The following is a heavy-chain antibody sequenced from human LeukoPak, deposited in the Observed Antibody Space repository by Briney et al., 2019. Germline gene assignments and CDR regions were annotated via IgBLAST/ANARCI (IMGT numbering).Heavy chain of an antibody. Sequence: GGSLRLSCAASGFTFSSYWMSWVRQAPGKGLGWVANIKQDESEKYYVDSVKGRFTISRDNAKNSLYLQMNKLRAEDTAVYYCARALDSSSSRYQAFEYWGQGTLVTVSS. CDR1: GFTFSSYW. CDR2: IKQDESEK. D-gene: IGHD2-2*01. CDR3: ARALDSSSSRYQAFEY. V-gene: IGHV3-7*01. J-gene: IGHJ4*02.